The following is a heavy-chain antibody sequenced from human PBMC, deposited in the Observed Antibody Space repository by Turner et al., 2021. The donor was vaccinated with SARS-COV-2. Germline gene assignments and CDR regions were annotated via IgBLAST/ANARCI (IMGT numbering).Heavy chain of an antibody. D-gene: IGHD4-17*01. CDR2: LSGSGWST. CDR3: AKVPPYGDYFDY. J-gene: IGHJ4*02. V-gene: IGHV3-23*01. CDR1: GFTFSSYA. Sequence: EVQLLESGGGLVQPGGSLRLSCAASGFTFSSYAMSLVRQGSGKGLEWVAVLSGSGWSTYYAGSVKGRFTISRDTSKNTLYLQKDRLRGEDTAVYYCAKVPPYGDYFDYWGQGTLVTVS.